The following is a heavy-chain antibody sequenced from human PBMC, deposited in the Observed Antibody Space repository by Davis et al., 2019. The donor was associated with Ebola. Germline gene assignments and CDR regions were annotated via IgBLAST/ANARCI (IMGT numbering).Heavy chain of an antibody. CDR1: GGSFSGYY. Sequence: SETLSLTCAVYGGSFSGYYWSWIRQPPGKGLEWIGEINHSGSTNYNPSLKSRVTISVDTSKNQFSLKLSSVTAADTAVYYCARGRYSYGYFDYWGQGTLVTVSS. CDR3: ARGRYSYGYFDY. CDR2: INHSGST. J-gene: IGHJ4*02. V-gene: IGHV4-34*01. D-gene: IGHD5-18*01.